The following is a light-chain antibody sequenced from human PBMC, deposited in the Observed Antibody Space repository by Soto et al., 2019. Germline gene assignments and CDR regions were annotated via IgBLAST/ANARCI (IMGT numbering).Light chain of an antibody. CDR1: QSVSSKY. V-gene: IGKV3-20*01. CDR3: QQYGSSLFT. J-gene: IGKJ3*01. CDR2: GPS. Sequence: DIVLTQSPGTLSLSPGERATLSCRASQSVSSKYLAWYQQKPGQDPRVLIYGPSIRDTGIPERFSGGGSGTDFTLTITRLEPEDFAVYYCQQYGSSLFTFGPGTKVDIK.